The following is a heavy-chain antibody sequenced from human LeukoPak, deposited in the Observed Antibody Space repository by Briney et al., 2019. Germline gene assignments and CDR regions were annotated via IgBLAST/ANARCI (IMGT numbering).Heavy chain of an antibody. CDR3: AKGLAEESLFDY. D-gene: IGHD6-13*01. J-gene: IGHJ4*02. CDR2: IWYDGSNK. CDR1: GFTFSSYG. Sequence: GGSLRLSCAASGFTFSSYGMHWVRQAPGKGLEWVAVIWYDGSNKYYADSVKGRFTISRDNSKNTLYLQMNSLRAEDTAVYYCAKGLAEESLFDYWGQGTLVTVSS. V-gene: IGHV3-33*06.